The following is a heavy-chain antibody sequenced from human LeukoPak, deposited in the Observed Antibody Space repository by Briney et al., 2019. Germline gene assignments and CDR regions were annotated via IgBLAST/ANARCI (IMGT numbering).Heavy chain of an antibody. V-gene: IGHV4-30-4*01. D-gene: IGHD1-14*01. CDR3: ARAPLTFYYGMDV. CDR2: IYYSGST. Sequence: PSETLSLTCTVSGGSISSGDDYWSWIRQPPGTGLEWIGYIYYSGSTHYNPSLKNRITISVDTSKNQFSLRLSSVTAADTAVYFCARAPLTFYYGMDVWGQGTTVTVSS. CDR1: GGSISSGDDY. J-gene: IGHJ6*02.